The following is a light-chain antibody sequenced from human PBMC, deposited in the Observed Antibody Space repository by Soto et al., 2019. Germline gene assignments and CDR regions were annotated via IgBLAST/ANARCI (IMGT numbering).Light chain of an antibody. V-gene: IGKV3-15*01. J-gene: IGKJ3*01. Sequence: EIVMTQSPATLSVSPGERATLSCRASQSVSSNLAWYQQKPGQSPRLLIYGASTRATVIPARSSGSGSGTALSLTISSRQSEYFAVYYCQQYSNWPIIFVPGTKVDIK. CDR1: QSVSSN. CDR3: QQYSNWPII. CDR2: GAS.